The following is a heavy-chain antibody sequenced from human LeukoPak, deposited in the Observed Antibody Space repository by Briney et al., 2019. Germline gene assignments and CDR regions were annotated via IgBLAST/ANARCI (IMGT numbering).Heavy chain of an antibody. J-gene: IGHJ4*02. CDR1: GYSISSGYY. V-gene: IGHV4-38-2*01. CDR2: IYHSGST. D-gene: IGHD6-19*01. Sequence: PSETLSLTCAVSGYSISSGYYGGWIRQPPGNGLEWIGSIYHSGSTYYNPSLKSRVTLSVEPSQRHFSLKLSSVTAADTAVYYCARAVGSGWYSDYYFHYWGQGPLVTLPS. CDR3: ARAVGSGWYSDYYFHY.